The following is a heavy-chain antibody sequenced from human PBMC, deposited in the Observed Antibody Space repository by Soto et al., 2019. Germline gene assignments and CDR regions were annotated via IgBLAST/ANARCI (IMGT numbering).Heavy chain of an antibody. D-gene: IGHD6-6*01. V-gene: IGHV3-13*05. CDR2: IGTAGDP. J-gene: IGHJ2*01. Sequence: GGSLRLSCAASGFTFSSYDMHWVRQATGKGLEWVSAIGTAGDPYYPGSVKGRFTISRENAKNSLYLQMNSLRAGDTAVYYCARGSYSSSSEGYWYFDLWGRGTLVTVSS. CDR3: ARGSYSSSSEGYWYFDL. CDR1: GFTFSSYD.